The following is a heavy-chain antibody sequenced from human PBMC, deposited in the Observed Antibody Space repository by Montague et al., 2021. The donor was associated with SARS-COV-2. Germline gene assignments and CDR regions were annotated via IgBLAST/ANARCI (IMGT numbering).Heavy chain of an antibody. J-gene: IGHJ3*02. CDR1: GGSISTYY. CDR3: ARGKGRSPDAFDI. CDR2: IYYSGNP. D-gene: IGHD2-15*01. Sequence: SETLSLTCTVSGGSISTYYWSWIRQSPGKGLEWIGYIYYSGNPNYNPSLTSRLSMSVDTSKNQFSLELSSVTAADTAVFFCARGKGRSPDAFDIWGQGITVTGSS. V-gene: IGHV4-59*01.